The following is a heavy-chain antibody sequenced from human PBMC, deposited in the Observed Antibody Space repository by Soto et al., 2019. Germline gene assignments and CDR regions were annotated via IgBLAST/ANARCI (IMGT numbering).Heavy chain of an antibody. D-gene: IGHD3-3*01. CDR3: GGGGGVGVAGSAAFEM. CDR2: INPATGAA. V-gene: IGHV1-2*02. J-gene: IGHJ3*02. Sequence: QLHLVHSGAVVKKPGASVTVSCSASGYPVTAYYMHWVRQAPGRGLEWMGGINPATGAAKYTQTFRGRTTMTKNTSRSTVFMELSGLTAEDTAVFYGGGGGGVGVAGSAAFEMWGQGTLVTVSS. CDR1: GYPVTAYY.